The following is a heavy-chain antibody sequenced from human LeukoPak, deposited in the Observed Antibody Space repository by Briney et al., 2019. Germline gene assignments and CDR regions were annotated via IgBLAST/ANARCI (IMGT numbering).Heavy chain of an antibody. CDR3: AKDRDIVVVPAAIDY. J-gene: IGHJ4*02. CDR2: ISSSGSYI. D-gene: IGHD2-2*01. Sequence: GGSLRLSCAASGFTFSSYFMNWVRQAPGKGLEWVSSISSSGSYIYYADSVKGRFTISRDNSKNTLYLQMNSLRAEDTAVYYCAKDRDIVVVPAAIDYWGQGTLVTVSS. V-gene: IGHV3-21*04. CDR1: GFTFSSYF.